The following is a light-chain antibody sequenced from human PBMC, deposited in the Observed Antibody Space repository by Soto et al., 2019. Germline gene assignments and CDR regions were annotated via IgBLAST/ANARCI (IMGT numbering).Light chain of an antibody. J-gene: IGKJ1*01. CDR1: QTISSW. CDR2: KAS. CDR3: QQYASYSEA. Sequence: IKVDKSPSALYASVEDRDTLICRASQTISSWLAWFQQRPGRAPKLLIYKASSLKNGVPLRFSGSGSGTQFTLTNSSLQPDDFATYYSQQYASYSEAFGQGTTVDI. V-gene: IGKV1-5*03.